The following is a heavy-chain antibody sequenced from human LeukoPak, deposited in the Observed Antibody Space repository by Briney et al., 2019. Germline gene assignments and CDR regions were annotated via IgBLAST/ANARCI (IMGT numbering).Heavy chain of an antibody. J-gene: IGHJ3*02. Sequence: PSETLSLTCTVSGGSISSSSYYWGWIRQPPGKGLEWIGSIYYSGSTYYNPSLKSRVTISVDTSKNQFSLKLSSVTAADTAVYYCARSHTYDSSGYLVAFDIWGQGTVVTVSS. V-gene: IGHV4-39*07. CDR2: IYYSGST. D-gene: IGHD3-22*01. CDR3: ARSHTYDSSGYLVAFDI. CDR1: GGSISSSSYY.